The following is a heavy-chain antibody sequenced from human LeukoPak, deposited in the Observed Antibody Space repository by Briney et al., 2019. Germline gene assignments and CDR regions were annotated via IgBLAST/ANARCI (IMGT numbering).Heavy chain of an antibody. D-gene: IGHD3-22*01. CDR1: GGTFSSYA. Sequence: ASVKVSCKASGGTFSSYAISWVRQAPGQGLEWMGGIIPIFGTTNYAQKFQGRVTITADKSTSTAYMELSSLRSEDTAVYYCARASSVTMIVVVYYMDVWGKGTTVTVSS. J-gene: IGHJ6*03. V-gene: IGHV1-69*06. CDR2: IIPIFGTT. CDR3: ARASSVTMIVVVYYMDV.